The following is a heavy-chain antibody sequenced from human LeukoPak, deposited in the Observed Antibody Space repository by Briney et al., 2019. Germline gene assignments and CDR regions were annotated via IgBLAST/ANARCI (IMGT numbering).Heavy chain of an antibody. CDR3: ARDVTLITMIVVVTPRRFDP. CDR2: ISAYNGNT. D-gene: IGHD3-22*01. V-gene: IGHV1-18*01. Sequence: GASVKVSCKASGYTFTSYGISWVRRAPGQGLEWMGWISAYNGNTNYAQKLQGRVTMTTDTPTSTAYMELRSLRSDDTAVYYCARDVTLITMIVVVTPRRFDPWGQGTLVTVSS. CDR1: GYTFTSYG. J-gene: IGHJ5*02.